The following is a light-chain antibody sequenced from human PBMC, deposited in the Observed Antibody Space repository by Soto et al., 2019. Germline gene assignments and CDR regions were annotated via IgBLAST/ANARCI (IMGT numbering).Light chain of an antibody. V-gene: IGKV1-5*03. Sequence: DVQMTQSPSTLSASVGDRVTITCRASQSISSWLAWYQQKPGKAPKLLNYKASSLESGVTSRFSGSGAGTEFTITISSLQPDDFATYYCQQYNSYSFTFGQGTRLEIK. J-gene: IGKJ5*01. CDR3: QQYNSYSFT. CDR1: QSISSW. CDR2: KAS.